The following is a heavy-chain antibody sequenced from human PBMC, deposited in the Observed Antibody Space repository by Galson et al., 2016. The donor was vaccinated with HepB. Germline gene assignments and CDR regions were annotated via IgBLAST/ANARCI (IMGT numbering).Heavy chain of an antibody. J-gene: IGHJ6*02. CDR1: GFTFSSYA. Sequence: SLRLSCAASGFTFSSYAMSWVRQAPGKGLEWVSAISGSGGNTKYADSVKGRFTISRDKSKNTLFLQMNSLRAEDTAVYYCAKDSIIQLPIQSYYYYYGMDVRGHGTTVTVSS. D-gene: IGHD2-2*01. CDR2: ISGSGGNT. V-gene: IGHV3-23*01. CDR3: AKDSIIQLPIQSYYYYYGMDV.